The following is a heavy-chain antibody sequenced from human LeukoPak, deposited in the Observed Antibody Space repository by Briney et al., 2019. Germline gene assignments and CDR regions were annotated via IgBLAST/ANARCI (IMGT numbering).Heavy chain of an antibody. D-gene: IGHD2-2*02. J-gene: IGHJ6*03. CDR2: ISYDGSNT. Sequence: GGSLRLSCAASGFTFSSFALHWVRQAPGKGLEWVAVISYDGSNTYYADSVKGRFTISRDNSKNTVYLQMNSLRAEDTAVYYCAKEEGYCSSTSCYIDPDDYYYYMDVWGKGTTVTVSS. CDR3: AKEEGYCSSTSCYIDPDDYYYYMDV. V-gene: IGHV3-30*18. CDR1: GFTFSSFA.